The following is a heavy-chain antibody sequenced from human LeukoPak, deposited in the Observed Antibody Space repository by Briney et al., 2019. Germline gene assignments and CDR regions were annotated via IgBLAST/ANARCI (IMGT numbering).Heavy chain of an antibody. CDR2: VYYSGST. CDR1: GGSISSYY. Sequence: SETLSLTCAVPGGSISSYYWSWIRQPPGKGLEWIGYVYYSGSTNYNPSLKSRVTISVDTSNNQFSLKLSSVTAADTAVYYCARGPSRDGYRFDYWGQGTLVTVSS. D-gene: IGHD5-24*01. J-gene: IGHJ4*02. CDR3: ARGPSRDGYRFDY. V-gene: IGHV4-59*01.